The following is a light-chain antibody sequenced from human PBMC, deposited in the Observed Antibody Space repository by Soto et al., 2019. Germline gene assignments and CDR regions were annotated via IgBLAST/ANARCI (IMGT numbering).Light chain of an antibody. J-gene: IGKJ5*01. CDR3: QQCSDWPPIT. CDR2: EAS. CDR1: QSVSNY. Sequence: DIVLTQSPATLSLSPGEKATLSCRASQSVSNYLAWYQQKPGQAPRLVIYEASNRATGIPARFSGSGSGTDFPLTISSLEPEDFAVYYCQQCSDWPPITFGQGTRLEIK. V-gene: IGKV3-11*01.